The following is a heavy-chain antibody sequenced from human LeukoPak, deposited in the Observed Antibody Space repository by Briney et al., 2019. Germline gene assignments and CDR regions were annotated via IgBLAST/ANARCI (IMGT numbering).Heavy chain of an antibody. CDR2: INPNSGGT. Sequence: GASVRVSCKASGYTFTGYYMHWVRQAPGQGLEWMGWINPNSGGTNYAQKFQGRVTMTRDTSISTAYMELSSLRSEDTAVYYCATRYSYDSSGYHLWGQGTLVTVSS. CDR1: GYTFTGYY. CDR3: ATRYSYDSSGYHL. D-gene: IGHD3-22*01. V-gene: IGHV1-2*02. J-gene: IGHJ4*02.